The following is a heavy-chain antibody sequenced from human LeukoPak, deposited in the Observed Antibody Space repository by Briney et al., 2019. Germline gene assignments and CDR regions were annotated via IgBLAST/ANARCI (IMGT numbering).Heavy chain of an antibody. CDR3: ARDRVGAAELDY. CDR1: GFTFSSYA. J-gene: IGHJ4*02. D-gene: IGHD6-25*01. V-gene: IGHV3-23*01. Sequence: PGGSLRLSCAASGFTFSSYAMSWVRQAPGKGLEWVSAISGSGGSTYYADSVKGRFTISRDNSKNTLNLQMNSLRSEDTAVYYCARDRVGAAELDYWGQGTLVTVSS. CDR2: ISGSGGST.